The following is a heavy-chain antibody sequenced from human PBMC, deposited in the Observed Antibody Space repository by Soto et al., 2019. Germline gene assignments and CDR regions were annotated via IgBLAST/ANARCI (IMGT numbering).Heavy chain of an antibody. J-gene: IGHJ1*01. CDR1: GITFTDAW. CDR2: LKSRRAGGTS. CDR3: TTDGGVRPYPLSWA. V-gene: IGHV3-15*01. Sequence: EVQLVESGGGLVKPGGSLRLSCAVSGITFTDAWMGWVRQAPGKGLEWIGRLKSRRAGGTSDYAAPVKGRFSISKDEAKNTLYLQMNSLKTEDTAVYHCTTDGGVRPYPLSWAWGQGTLLTVSS. D-gene: IGHD2-8*02.